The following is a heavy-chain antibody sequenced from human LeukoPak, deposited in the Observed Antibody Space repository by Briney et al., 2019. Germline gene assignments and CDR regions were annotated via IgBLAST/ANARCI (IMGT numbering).Heavy chain of an antibody. CDR2: IYYSGST. V-gene: IGHV4-59*01. CDR3: ARAHHYGSGSYQPNPYYYYYYYMDV. CDR1: GGSISSYY. D-gene: IGHD3-10*01. Sequence: SETLSLTCTDSGGSISSYYWSWIRQPPGKGLEWSGYIYYSGSTNYNPSLKGRVTISVDTSKNQFSLKLSSVTAADTAVYYCARAHHYGSGSYQPNPYYYYYYYMDVWGKGTTVTVSS. J-gene: IGHJ6*03.